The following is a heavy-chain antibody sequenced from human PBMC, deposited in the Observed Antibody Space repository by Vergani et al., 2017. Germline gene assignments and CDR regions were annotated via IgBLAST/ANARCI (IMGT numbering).Heavy chain of an antibody. CDR3: ARGASGDYVSSFDY. Sequence: QVQLAESGGGVVQPGRSLRLSCAASGFTFSSYAMHWVRQAPGKGLEWVAVISYDGSNKYYADSVKGRFTISRDNSKNTLYLQMNSLRAEDTAVYYCARGASGDYVSSFDYWGQGTLVTVSS. CDR1: GFTFSSYA. V-gene: IGHV3-30-3*01. D-gene: IGHD4-17*01. J-gene: IGHJ4*02. CDR2: ISYDGSNK.